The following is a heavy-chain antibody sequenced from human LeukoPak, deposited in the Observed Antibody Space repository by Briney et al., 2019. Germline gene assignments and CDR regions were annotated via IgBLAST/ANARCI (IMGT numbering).Heavy chain of an antibody. CDR2: TYYRSKWYN. CDR3: ARGWYSSSDYYYYYYMDV. CDR1: GDSVSSNSAA. V-gene: IGHV6-1*01. J-gene: IGHJ6*03. D-gene: IGHD6-6*01. Sequence: SQTLSLTCAISGDSVSSNSAAWNWIRQSPSRGLEWLGRTYYRSKWYNDYAVSVKSRITINPDTSKNQFSLQLNSVTPEDTAVYYCARGWYSSSDYYYYYYMDVWGKGTTITVS.